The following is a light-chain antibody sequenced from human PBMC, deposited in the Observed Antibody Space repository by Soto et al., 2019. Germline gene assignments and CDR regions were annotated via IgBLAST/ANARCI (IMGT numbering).Light chain of an antibody. J-gene: IGKJ5*01. CDR2: WAS. CDR3: QQYNSYPIT. V-gene: IGKV4-1*01. CDR1: RSVLYKSNNKNH. Sequence: DIVMTQSPDSLAVSLGERATMNCKCSRSVLYKSNNKNHLAWYQQKPGQPPQLIIYWASTRESGVPERFSGSGSGTEFTLTISSLQPDDFATYYCQQYNSYPITFGQGTRLEIK.